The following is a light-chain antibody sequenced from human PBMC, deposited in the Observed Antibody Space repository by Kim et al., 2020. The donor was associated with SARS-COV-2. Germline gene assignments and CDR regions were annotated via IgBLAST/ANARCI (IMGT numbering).Light chain of an antibody. CDR3: QQYYTYFPA. Sequence: GDRVTITCRASQNLNNWLAWYQQKPGKAPKLLIYEASNLQSGVPSRFSGSGSGAEFTLTISSLQPDDFATYYCQQYYTYFPAFGQGTKVDI. CDR2: EAS. CDR1: QNLNNW. J-gene: IGKJ1*01. V-gene: IGKV1-5*03.